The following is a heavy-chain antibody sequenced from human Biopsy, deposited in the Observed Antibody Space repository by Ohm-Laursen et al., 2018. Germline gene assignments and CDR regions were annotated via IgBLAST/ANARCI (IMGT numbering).Heavy chain of an antibody. D-gene: IGHD1-26*01. CDR2: IYYSGGT. J-gene: IGHJ3*02. CDR3: ARVEAGTYDALDI. V-gene: IGHV4-59*01. Sequence: SETLPLTCSVSGGSMTGYEWSWIRLAPGKGLEWIGYIYYSGGTKYNPSLASRVTFSVDMSKSQFSLKLYSVTAADTAVYYCARVEAGTYDALDIWGQGTMVVVSS. CDR1: GGSMTGYE.